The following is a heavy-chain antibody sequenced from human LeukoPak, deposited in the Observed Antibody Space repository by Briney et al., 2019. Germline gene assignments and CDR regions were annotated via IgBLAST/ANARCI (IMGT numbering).Heavy chain of an antibody. J-gene: IGHJ4*02. Sequence: GGSLRLSCAASGFTFSSYAITWVRQAPGKGLEWVSSISSSSSYIYYADSVKGRFTISRDNAKNSLYLQMNSLRAEDTAVYYCARSRRADYWGQGTLVTVSS. V-gene: IGHV3-21*01. CDR1: GFTFSSYA. CDR3: ARSRRADY. CDR2: ISSSSSYI.